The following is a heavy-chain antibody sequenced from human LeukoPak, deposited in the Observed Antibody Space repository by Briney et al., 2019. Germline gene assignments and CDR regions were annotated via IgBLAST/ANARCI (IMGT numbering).Heavy chain of an antibody. D-gene: IGHD1-26*01. CDR1: GFTFSSYA. CDR3: AKSATVGIKAPFDC. CDR2: ISYDGSNK. J-gene: IGHJ4*02. Sequence: GGSLRLSCAASGFTFSSYAMSWVRQAPGKGLEWVAVISYDGSNKYYADSVKGRFTISRDSSKNTLSLQMSSLRAEDTAVYYCAKSATVGIKAPFDCWGQGALVTVSS. V-gene: IGHV3-30-3*02.